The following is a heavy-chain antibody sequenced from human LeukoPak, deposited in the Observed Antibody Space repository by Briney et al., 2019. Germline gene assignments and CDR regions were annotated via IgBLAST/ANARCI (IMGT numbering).Heavy chain of an antibody. CDR1: GDSVSSGSYY. D-gene: IGHD6-6*01. V-gene: IGHV4-61*01. CDR3: ARGVSSSWTNY. J-gene: IGHJ4*02. CDR2: IYYSGST. Sequence: SSETLSLTCTVSGDSVSSGSYYWSWIRQPPGKGLEWIGYIYYSGSTNYNPSLKSRVTISVDTSKNQFSLNLSSVTAADTAVYYCARGVSSSWTNYWGQGTLVTVSS.